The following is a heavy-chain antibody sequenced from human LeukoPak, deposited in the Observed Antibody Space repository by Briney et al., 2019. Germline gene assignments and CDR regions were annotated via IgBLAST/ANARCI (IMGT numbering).Heavy chain of an antibody. CDR3: ARDYYTSGSPNDF. V-gene: IGHV3-74*01. J-gene: IGHJ4*02. CDR2: INSDGSST. D-gene: IGHD3-10*01. Sequence: GGSLRLSCAASGFTFSTYWMHWVRQAPGKGLVWVSRINSDGSSTNYADSVRGRFTISRDNAKNTLYLQMNSLRADDTAVYYCARDYYTSGSPNDFWGQGTLVTDSS. CDR1: GFTFSTYW.